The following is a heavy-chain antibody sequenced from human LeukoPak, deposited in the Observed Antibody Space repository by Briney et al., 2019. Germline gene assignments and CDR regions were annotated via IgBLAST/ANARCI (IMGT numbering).Heavy chain of an antibody. V-gene: IGHV1-2*02. D-gene: IGHD6-19*01. CDR1: GYTFTGYY. J-gene: IGHJ5*02. CDR3: ARVWFGSSGWWGP. CDR2: INPNSGGT. Sequence: ASVKVSCKASGYTFTGYYMHWVRQAPGQGLEWMGWINPNSGGTNYAQKFQGRVTMTRDTSISTAYMELSRLRSDDTAVYYCARVWFGSSGWWGPRGQGTLVTVSS.